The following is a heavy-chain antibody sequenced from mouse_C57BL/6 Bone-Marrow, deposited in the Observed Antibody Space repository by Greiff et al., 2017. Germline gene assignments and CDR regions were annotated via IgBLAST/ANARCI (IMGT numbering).Heavy chain of an antibody. CDR1: GYTFTSYW. Sequence: QVQLQQPGAELVKPGASVKLSCKASGYTFTSYWMPWVKQRPGQGLEWIGEIDPSDSYTNYNQKFKGKATLTVDTSSSTAYMQLSSLTSEDSAVYYCARQIYYCLWGQGTTLTVAS. CDR2: IDPSDSYT. D-gene: IGHD2-1*01. V-gene: IGHV1-50*01. CDR3: ARQIYYCL. J-gene: IGHJ2*01.